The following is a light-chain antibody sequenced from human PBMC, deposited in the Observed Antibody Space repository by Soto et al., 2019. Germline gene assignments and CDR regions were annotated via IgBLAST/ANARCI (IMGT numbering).Light chain of an antibody. Sequence: EIVMTQSPATLAFSPCERASLSCSSSHIISSNLVWYQQKAFQAPRLLIYGASTRATGIPARFSGSGSGTEFTLTTSSLQSADFPVSYRHQYDNCPKFGKGNXV. CDR2: GAS. CDR1: HIISSN. J-gene: IGKJ1*01. V-gene: IGKV3-15*01. CDR3: HQYDNCPK.